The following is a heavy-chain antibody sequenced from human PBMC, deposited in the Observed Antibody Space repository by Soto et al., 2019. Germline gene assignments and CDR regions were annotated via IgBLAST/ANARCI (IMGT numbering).Heavy chain of an antibody. J-gene: IGHJ6*02. V-gene: IGHV3-23*01. D-gene: IGHD3-16*02. CDR1: GFTFSSYA. CDR3: AKLNYDYVWGSYRLPYYYYGMDV. Sequence: GGSLRLSCAASGFTFSSYAMSWVRQAPGKGLEWVSAISGSGGSTYYADSVKGRFTISRDNSKNTLYLQMNSLRAEDTAVYYCAKLNYDYVWGSYRLPYYYYGMDVWGQGTTVTVSS. CDR2: ISGSGGST.